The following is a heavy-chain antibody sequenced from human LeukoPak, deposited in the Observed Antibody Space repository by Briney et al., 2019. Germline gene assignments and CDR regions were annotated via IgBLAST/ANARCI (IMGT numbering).Heavy chain of an antibody. CDR2: IYYSGST. V-gene: IGHV4-39*07. Sequence: SETLSLTCTVSGGSISSSSYYWGWIRQPPGKGLEWIGSIYYSGSTYYNPSFKSRVTISVDRSKNQFSLKLSSVTAADTAVYYCARFVVVPAAAGAFDIWGQGTMVTVSS. CDR3: ARFVVVPAAAGAFDI. J-gene: IGHJ3*02. CDR1: GGSISSSSYY. D-gene: IGHD2-2*01.